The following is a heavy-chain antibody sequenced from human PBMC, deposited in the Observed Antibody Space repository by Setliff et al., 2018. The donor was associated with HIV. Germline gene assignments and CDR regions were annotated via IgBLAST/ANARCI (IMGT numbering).Heavy chain of an antibody. CDR2: INSNSGGT. CDR3: ARVNPFLYYYDTSGHSGAFDI. CDR1: GYSFTGYY. J-gene: IGHJ3*02. Sequence: GASVKVSCKASGYSFTGYYMNWMRQAPGQGLEWMGWINSNSGGTNYAQKFQGRVTVTRDTSISTAYMELSRLRSDDTAVYYCARVNPFLYYYDTSGHSGAFDIWGQGTMVTVSS. V-gene: IGHV1-2*02. D-gene: IGHD3-22*01.